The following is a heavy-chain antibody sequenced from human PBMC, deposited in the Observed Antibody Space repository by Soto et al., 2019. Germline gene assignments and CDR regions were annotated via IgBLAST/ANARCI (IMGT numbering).Heavy chain of an antibody. CDR3: ARLEQQLTWFDP. Sequence: SETLSLTCTVSGGSISSYYWSWFRQPPGKGLEWIGYIYYSGSTNYNPSLKSRVTISVDTSKNQFSLKLSSVTAADTAVYYCARLEQQLTWFDPWGQGTLVTVSS. CDR1: GGSISSYY. V-gene: IGHV4-59*08. J-gene: IGHJ5*02. CDR2: IYYSGST. D-gene: IGHD6-13*01.